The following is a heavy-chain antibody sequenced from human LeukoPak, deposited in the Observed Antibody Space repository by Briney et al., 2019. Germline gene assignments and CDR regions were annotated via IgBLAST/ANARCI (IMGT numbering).Heavy chain of an antibody. D-gene: IGHD6-6*01. CDR3: ARGKQLETHINH. CDR1: GFTFSSYA. V-gene: IGHV3-30*04. J-gene: IGHJ5*02. CDR2: ISYDGSNK. Sequence: PGGSLRLSCAASGFTFSSYAMHWVRQAPGKGLEWVAVISYDGSNKYYADSVKGRFTISRDNSKNTLYLQMNSLRAEDTAAYYCARGKQLETHINHWGQGTLVTVSS.